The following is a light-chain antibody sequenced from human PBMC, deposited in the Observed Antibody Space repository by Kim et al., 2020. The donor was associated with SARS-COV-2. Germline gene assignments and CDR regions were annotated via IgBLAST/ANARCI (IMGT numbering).Light chain of an antibody. Sequence: SLSPGARAPLSCRARQSVSTYLAWYQQKPGQAPRLLIYHASNRATGIPARFSGSGSGTDFTLTISSLEPEDFAVYYCQQRSNWPRTFGRGTKLEI. J-gene: IGKJ2*02. CDR1: QSVSTY. V-gene: IGKV3-11*01. CDR2: HAS. CDR3: QQRSNWPRT.